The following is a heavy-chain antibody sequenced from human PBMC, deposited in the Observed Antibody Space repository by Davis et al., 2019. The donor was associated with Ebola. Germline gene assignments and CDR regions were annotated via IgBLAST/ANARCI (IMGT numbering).Heavy chain of an antibody. V-gene: IGHV3-21*01. CDR2: ISSSSSYI. CDR1: GFTFSSYS. Sequence: GESLKISCAASGFTFSSYSMNWVRQAPGKGLKWVSSISSSSSYIYYADSVKGRFTISRDNAKNSLYLQMNSLRAEDTAVYYCARDISGYSGYGYYYYGMDVWGQGTTVTVSS. CDR3: ARDISGYSGYGYYYYGMDV. D-gene: IGHD5-12*01. J-gene: IGHJ6*02.